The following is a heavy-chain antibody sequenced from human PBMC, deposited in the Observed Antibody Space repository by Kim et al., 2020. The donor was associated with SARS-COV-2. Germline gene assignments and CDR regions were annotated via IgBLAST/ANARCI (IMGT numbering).Heavy chain of an antibody. CDR1: GFTFSSYG. J-gene: IGHJ6*02. Sequence: GGSLRLSCAASGFTFSSYGMHWVRQAPGKGLEWVAVIWYDGSNKYYADSVKGRFTISRDNSKNTLYLQMNSLRAEDTAVYYCAKTLDTAVTSDYYYYYGMDVGGQGTTVTVSS. D-gene: IGHD5-18*01. V-gene: IGHV3-33*06. CDR3: AKTLDTAVTSDYYYYYGMDV. CDR2: IWYDGSNK.